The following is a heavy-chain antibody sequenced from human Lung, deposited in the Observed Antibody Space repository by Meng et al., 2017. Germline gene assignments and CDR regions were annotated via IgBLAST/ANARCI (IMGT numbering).Heavy chain of an antibody. J-gene: IGHJ4*02. CDR2: SKSNTDGETR. Sequence: QWVEPGARSLKLGCSVSRSCKGSGYSLSNACMTWGRQVPGKGQEWVGRSKSNTDGETRRYATSVEGTFTHLTDDLRNTLYPQTNSLKSAETAVYYCTGHIDYWGQGTLVTVSS. CDR1: GYSLSNAC. CDR3: TGHIDY. V-gene: IGHV3-15*01.